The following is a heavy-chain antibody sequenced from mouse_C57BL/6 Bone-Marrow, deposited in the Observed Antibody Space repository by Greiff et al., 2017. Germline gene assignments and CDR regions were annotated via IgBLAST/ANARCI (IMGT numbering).Heavy chain of an antibody. V-gene: IGHV5-4*03. J-gene: IGHJ2*01. CDR3: ARALYYDYDVGY. CDR2: ISDGGSYT. D-gene: IGHD2-4*01. CDR1: GFTFSSYA. Sequence: VKLVESGGGLVKPGGSLKLSCAASGFTFSSYAMSWVRQTPEKRLEWVATISDGGSYTYYPDNVKGRFTISRDNAKNNLYLQMSHLKSEDTAMYYCARALYYDYDVGYWGQGTTLTVSS.